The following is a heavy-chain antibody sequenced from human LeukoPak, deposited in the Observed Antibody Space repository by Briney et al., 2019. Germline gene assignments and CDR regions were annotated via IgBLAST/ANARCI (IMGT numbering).Heavy chain of an antibody. CDR2: ISGSSSNT. CDR3: ARAKATWGHDGFDI. D-gene: IGHD1-26*01. CDR1: RCTFMSHG. J-gene: IGHJ3*02. V-gene: IGHV1-18*01. Sequence: ASVKVSCKAYRCTFMSHGISWVRQAPGQGLEWMGWISGSSSNTNYAQRLQGRVTMTTDTSTTTAYMELRSLRSDHTAVYYGARAKATWGHDGFDIWGQGTMVTVSS.